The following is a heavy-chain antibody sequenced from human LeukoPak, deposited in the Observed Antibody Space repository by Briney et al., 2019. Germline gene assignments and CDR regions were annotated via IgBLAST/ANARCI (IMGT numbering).Heavy chain of an antibody. Sequence: GGSLRLSCAASGFTFSSYAMTWVRQAPGKGLEWVSTISGSCSSTYSADSVKGRFTISRDSSKSTLLLQMNSLRAEDTAVYYCAKASPMTTAGTFDYWGQGTLVTVSS. CDR3: AKASPMTTAGTFDY. V-gene: IGHV3-23*01. CDR2: ISGSCSST. D-gene: IGHD1-1*01. J-gene: IGHJ4*02. CDR1: GFTFSSYA.